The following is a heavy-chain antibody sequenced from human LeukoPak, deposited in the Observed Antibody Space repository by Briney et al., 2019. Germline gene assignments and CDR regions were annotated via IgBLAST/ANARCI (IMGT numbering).Heavy chain of an antibody. CDR3: ASYRGYSYGPYYYYYYMDV. V-gene: IGHV4-59*01. CDR1: GGSISTYY. D-gene: IGHD5-18*01. Sequence: SETLSLTCTVSGGSISTYYWSWIRQPAGKGLEWIGYIYYTGSTSYNPSLKSRVTMSLDASKNQFSLELSSVTAADTAVYYCASYRGYSYGPYYYYYYMDVWGKGTTVTVSS. J-gene: IGHJ6*03. CDR2: IYYTGST.